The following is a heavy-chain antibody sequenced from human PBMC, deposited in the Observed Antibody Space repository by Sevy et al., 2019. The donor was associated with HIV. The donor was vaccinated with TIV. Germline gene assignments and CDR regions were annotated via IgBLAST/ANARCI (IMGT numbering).Heavy chain of an antibody. Sequence: GGSLRLSCVASGFTLSSYGMHWVRQAPGKGLEWVAVIRYDGSDKYYADSVKGRFTISRDNSKNTLYLQMKSLRAVDTAVNYGARDRLGITISTEWGGGMDVWGQGTTVTVSS. CDR1: GFTLSSYG. CDR2: IRYDGSDK. D-gene: IGHD3-3*01. V-gene: IGHV3-33*01. J-gene: IGHJ6*02. CDR3: ARDRLGITISTEWGGGMDV.